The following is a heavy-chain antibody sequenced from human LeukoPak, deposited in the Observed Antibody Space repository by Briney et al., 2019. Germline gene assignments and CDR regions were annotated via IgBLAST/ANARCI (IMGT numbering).Heavy chain of an antibody. J-gene: IGHJ4*02. CDR1: GYSISSGYY. D-gene: IGHD4-17*01. CDR2: IYHSGST. CDR3: ARETTVTYDY. V-gene: IGHV4-38-2*02. Sequence: SETLSLTCTVSGYSISSGYYWGWIRQPPGKGLEWIGSIYHSGSTYYNPSLKSRVTISVDTSKNQFSLKLSSVTAADTAVYYCARETTVTYDYWGQGTLVTVSS.